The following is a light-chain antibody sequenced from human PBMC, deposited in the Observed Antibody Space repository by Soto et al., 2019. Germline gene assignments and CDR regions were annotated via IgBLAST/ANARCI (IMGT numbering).Light chain of an antibody. CDR3: QQGYSNPWT. J-gene: IGKJ1*01. Sequence: QMTQSPSSLSASIGDRVTITCRASQTVNTYLHWYQQKPRKATKLLIYAASNLQSGVPSRFSGSGAETNFTLSLNSLQPEDFATYYCQQGYSNPWTFGQGTKVDIK. CDR2: AAS. V-gene: IGKV1-39*01. CDR1: QTVNTY.